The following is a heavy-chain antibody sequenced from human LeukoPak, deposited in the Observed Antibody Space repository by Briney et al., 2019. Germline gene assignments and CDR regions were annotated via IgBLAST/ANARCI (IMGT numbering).Heavy chain of an antibody. D-gene: IGHD3-22*01. CDR2: IGPSGTNI. CDR1: GFTFSSYS. Sequence: PGGSLRLSCAASGFTFSSYSMNWVRQAPGKGLEWVSYIGPSGTNIYYADSVKGRFTISRDNAKDSLYLQMNSLRAEDTAVYYCARGASHYYDSSGYRNRFDPWGQGTLVTVSS. J-gene: IGHJ5*02. CDR3: ARGASHYYDSSGYRNRFDP. V-gene: IGHV3-48*01.